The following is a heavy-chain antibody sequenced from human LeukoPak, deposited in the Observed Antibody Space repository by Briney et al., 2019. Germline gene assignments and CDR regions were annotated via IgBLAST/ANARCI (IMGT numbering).Heavy chain of an antibody. Sequence: ASVKVSCKASGYTFTSYGISWVRQAPGQGLEWMGWISAYNGNTNYAQKLQGRVTMTTDTSTSTAYMELRSLRSDDTAVYYCARAPDILTGYYTPKFDYWGQGTLVTVSS. V-gene: IGHV1-18*01. CDR1: GYTFTSYG. D-gene: IGHD3-9*01. CDR2: ISAYNGNT. J-gene: IGHJ4*02. CDR3: ARAPDILTGYYTPKFDY.